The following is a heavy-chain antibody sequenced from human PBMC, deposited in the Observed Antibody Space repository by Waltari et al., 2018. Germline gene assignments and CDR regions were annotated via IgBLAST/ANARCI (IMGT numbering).Heavy chain of an antibody. CDR1: AFSFSTSG. CDR2: IHNDGSRT. Sequence: EVQVLESGGDLVQPGGSLGLSCASSAFSFSTSGLGWARQGPGKGLEWVSGIHNDGSRTYYVDSVKGRFTISRDNSKNTMSLQMNSLRAEDTGIYYCVKGIWTSAASYYAGLDVWGQGTTVTVSS. V-gene: IGHV3-23*03. D-gene: IGHD3-22*01. J-gene: IGHJ6*02. CDR3: VKGIWTSAASYYAGLDV.